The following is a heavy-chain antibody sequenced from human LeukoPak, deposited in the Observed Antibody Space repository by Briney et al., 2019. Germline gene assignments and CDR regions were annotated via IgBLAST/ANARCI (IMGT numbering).Heavy chain of an antibody. D-gene: IGHD3-22*01. Sequence: ASVKVSCKASGYTFTSYYMHWVRQAPGQGLEWMGIINPSGGSTSYAQKFQGRVTMTRDTSTSTVYMELSSLRSEDTAVYYCARRGDTYYYDSSGYHPFDYWGQGTLVTVSS. J-gene: IGHJ4*02. CDR1: GYTFTSYY. CDR3: ARRGDTYYYDSSGYHPFDY. V-gene: IGHV1-46*01. CDR2: INPSGGST.